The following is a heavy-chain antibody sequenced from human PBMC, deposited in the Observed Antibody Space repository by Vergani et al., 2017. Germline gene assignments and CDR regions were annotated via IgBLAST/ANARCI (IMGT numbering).Heavy chain of an antibody. CDR3: ARERYCSSTSCPYPQDFDY. CDR1: GFTFSSYA. CDR2: ISSNGGST. Sequence: VQLVESGGGLVQPGGSLRLSCSASGFTFSSYAMHWVRQAPGKGLEYVSAISSNGGSTYYADSVKGRFTISRDNSKNTLYLQMNSLRAEDTAVYYCARERYCSSTSCPYPQDFDYWGQGTLVTVSS. D-gene: IGHD2-2*01. J-gene: IGHJ4*02. V-gene: IGHV3-64*04.